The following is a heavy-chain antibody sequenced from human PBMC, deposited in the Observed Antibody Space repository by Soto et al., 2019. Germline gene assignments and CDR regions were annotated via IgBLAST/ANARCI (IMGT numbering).Heavy chain of an antibody. CDR3: ARRGCGSYCVY. Sequence: EVQLLESGGGLVQPGGSLRLSCAASGFTFSNYAMRWVRQAPGKRLEWVSAISGSGDSTYYADSVKGRFTVSRDTSRITLSLQVNSRRADCTAVYYGARRGCGSYCVYWGQGTLVTVSS. V-gene: IGHV3-23*01. J-gene: IGHJ4*02. CDR1: GFTFSNYA. CDR2: ISGSGDST. D-gene: IGHD1-26*01.